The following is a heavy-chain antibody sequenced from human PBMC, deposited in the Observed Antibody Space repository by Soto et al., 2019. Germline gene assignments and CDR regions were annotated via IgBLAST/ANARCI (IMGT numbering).Heavy chain of an antibody. D-gene: IGHD3-3*01. J-gene: IGHJ5*02. CDR2: ISAYNGNT. Sequence: ASVKVSCKASGYTFTSYGISWLRQCPGQGLEWMGWISAYNGNTNYAQKLQGRVTMTTDTSTSTAYMELRSLRSDDTAVYYCAKSTIFGVVPSFDPWGQGTLVTVSS. V-gene: IGHV1-18*01. CDR1: GYTFTSYG. CDR3: AKSTIFGVVPSFDP.